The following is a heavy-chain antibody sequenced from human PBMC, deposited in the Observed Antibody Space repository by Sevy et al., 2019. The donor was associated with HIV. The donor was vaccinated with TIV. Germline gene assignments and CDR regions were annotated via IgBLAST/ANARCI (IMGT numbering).Heavy chain of an antibody. Sequence: GGPLRLSCAASGFTFSSYEMNWVRQTAGKGLEWVSSISSSGSLIHYADSVRGRFTISRDNAKNSVYLQMNRLRAEDTGIYYCTRDLPPSATTVTHFDYWGQGTLVTVSS. J-gene: IGHJ4*02. V-gene: IGHV3-48*03. CDR2: ISSSGSLI. CDR3: TRDLPPSATTVTHFDY. CDR1: GFTFSSYE. D-gene: IGHD4-17*01.